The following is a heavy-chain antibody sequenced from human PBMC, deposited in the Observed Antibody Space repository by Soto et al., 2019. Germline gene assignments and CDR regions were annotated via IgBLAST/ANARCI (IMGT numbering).Heavy chain of an antibody. J-gene: IGHJ3*02. CDR1: GFTFSSYS. D-gene: IGHD2-15*01. CDR2: ISSSSSYI. V-gene: IGHV3-21*01. CDR3: ALYCSGGSCLRDDAFDI. Sequence: GGSLRLSCAASGFTFSSYSMNWVRQAPGKGLEWVSSISSSSSYIYYADSVKGRFTISRDNAKNSLYLQMNSLRAEDTAVYYCALYCSGGSCLRDDAFDIWGQGTMVTVS.